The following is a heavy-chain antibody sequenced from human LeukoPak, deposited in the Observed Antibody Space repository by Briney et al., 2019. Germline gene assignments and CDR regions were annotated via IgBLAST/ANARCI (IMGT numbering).Heavy chain of an antibody. CDR1: GFTFSSYS. Sequence: PGGSLRLSCAASGFTFSSYSMNWVRQAPGKGLEWVSYISSSSSTIYYADSVKGRFTISRDNAKNSLYLQMNSLRAEDTAVYYCARDQEDFWSNDALDIWGQGTMVTVSS. CDR2: ISSSSSTI. V-gene: IGHV3-48*01. J-gene: IGHJ3*02. D-gene: IGHD3-3*01. CDR3: ARDQEDFWSNDALDI.